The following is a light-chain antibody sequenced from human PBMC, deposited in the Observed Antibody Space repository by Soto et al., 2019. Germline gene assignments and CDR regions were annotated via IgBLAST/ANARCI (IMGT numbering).Light chain of an antibody. CDR1: SSDVGSYDH. V-gene: IGLV2-23*02. CDR2: EVS. CDR3: CSYAGSSTYV. Sequence: QSVLAQPASVSGSPGQSITISCSGTSSDVGSYDHVAWYQKFPGKTPKLMIYEVSNRPSGVSSRFSGSKSGNTDSLTISGLQAEDEADYYCCSYAGSSTYVFGTGTKVTV. J-gene: IGLJ1*01.